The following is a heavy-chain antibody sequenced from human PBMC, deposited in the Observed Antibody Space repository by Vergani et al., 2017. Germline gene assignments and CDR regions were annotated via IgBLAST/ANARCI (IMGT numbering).Heavy chain of an antibody. J-gene: IGHJ6*02. CDR3: TRPYYYDSSGYHYYGMDV. Sequence: EVQLLESGGGLVQPGGSLRLSCAASGFTFSGSAMHWVRQASGKGLEWVGRIRSKANSYATAYAASVKGRFTISRDDSKNSAYLQMNSLKTEDTAVYYCTRPYYYDSSGYHYYGMDVWGQGTTVTVSS. V-gene: IGHV3-73*01. CDR2: IRSKANSYAT. CDR1: GFTFSGSA. D-gene: IGHD3-22*01.